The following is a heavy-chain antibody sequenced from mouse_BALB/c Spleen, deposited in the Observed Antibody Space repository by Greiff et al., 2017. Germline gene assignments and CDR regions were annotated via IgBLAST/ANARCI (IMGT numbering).Heavy chain of an antibody. V-gene: IGHV2-9*02. CDR2: IWAGGST. J-gene: IGHJ4*01. CDR1: GFSLTSYG. CDR3: ARELRLRYYAMDY. D-gene: IGHD1-2*01. Sequence: VKLVESGPGLVAPSQSLSITCTVSGFSLTSYGVHWVRQPPGKGLEWLGVIWAGGSTNYNSALMSRLSISKDNSKSQVFLKMNSLQTDDTAMYYCARELRLRYYAMDYWGQGTSVTVSS.